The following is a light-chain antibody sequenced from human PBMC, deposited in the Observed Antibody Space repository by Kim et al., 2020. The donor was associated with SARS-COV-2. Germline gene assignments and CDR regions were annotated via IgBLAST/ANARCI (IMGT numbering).Light chain of an antibody. Sequence: SSELTQDPAVSVALGQTVRITCQGDSLRSYYATWYQQKPGQAPILVIYGKNNRTSGIPDRFSGSSSGNTASLTITGAQAEDEADYYCNSRDSNDNVVFGG. V-gene: IGLV3-19*01. J-gene: IGLJ2*01. CDR1: SLRSYY. CDR3: NSRDSNDNVV. CDR2: GKN.